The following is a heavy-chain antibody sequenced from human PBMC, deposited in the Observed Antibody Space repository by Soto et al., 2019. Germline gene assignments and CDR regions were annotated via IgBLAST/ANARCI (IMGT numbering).Heavy chain of an antibody. CDR2: IYHSGST. CDR3: ARSLSMIVVDHDAFDI. V-gene: IGHV4-30-2*01. CDR1: GGSISSGGYS. D-gene: IGHD3-22*01. J-gene: IGHJ3*02. Sequence: SETLSLTCAVSGGSISSGGYSWSWIRQPPGKGLEWIGYIYHSGSTYCNPSLKSRVTISVDRSKNQFSLKLSSVTAADTAVYYCARSLSMIVVDHDAFDIWGQGTMVTVSS.